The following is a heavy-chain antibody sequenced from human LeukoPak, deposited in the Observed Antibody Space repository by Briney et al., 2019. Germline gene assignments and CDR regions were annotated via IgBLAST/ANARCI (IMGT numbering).Heavy chain of an antibody. J-gene: IGHJ4*02. V-gene: IGHV1-69*05. Sequence: GASVKVSCKASGGTFSSYAISWVRQAPGQGLEWMGGIVSIFGTANYAQKFQGRVTITTDESTSTAYMELSSLRSEDTAVYYCYLYGDRVERHDYWGQGTLVTVSS. CDR1: GGTFSSYA. D-gene: IGHD4-17*01. CDR3: YLYGDRVERHDY. CDR2: IVSIFGTA.